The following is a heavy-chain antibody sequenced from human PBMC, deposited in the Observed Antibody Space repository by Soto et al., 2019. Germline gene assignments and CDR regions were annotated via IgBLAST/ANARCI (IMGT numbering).Heavy chain of an antibody. D-gene: IGHD3-10*01. J-gene: IGHJ4*02. CDR1: GYTFTNHG. Sequence: QVQLVQSGAEVKKPGASVKVSCKASGYTFTNHGISWVRLAPGQGLEWMGWISTDNGGTNYAKSLQGRVTMTTDTSTSTAYMELRSLRSDDTAMYYCARDISYGSGTAYGYWCQGTLVTVSS. CDR2: ISTDNGGT. CDR3: ARDISYGSGTAYGY. V-gene: IGHV1-18*01.